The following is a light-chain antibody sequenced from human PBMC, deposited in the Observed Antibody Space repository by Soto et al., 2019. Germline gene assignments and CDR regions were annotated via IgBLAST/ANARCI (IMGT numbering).Light chain of an antibody. J-gene: IGKJ1*01. CDR3: QQYGSPGT. CDR2: GAS. CDR1: QSVGSSY. Sequence: EIVLTQSPGTLSLSPGERATLSCRASQSVGSSYLAWYQQKPGQAPRLLIYGASSRATGIPDRFSGSWSGTDFTLTISRLEPEDFAVYYCQQYGSPGTFGQGTKVEVK. V-gene: IGKV3-20*01.